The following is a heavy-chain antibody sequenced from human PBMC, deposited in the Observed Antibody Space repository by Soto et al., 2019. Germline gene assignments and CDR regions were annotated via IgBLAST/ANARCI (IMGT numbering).Heavy chain of an antibody. CDR2: INDNGDST. CDR3: AKASNSSPWFDSWPES. J-gene: IGHJ5*02. CDR1: GFNFRYYA. Sequence: PGGSLRLSCAASGFNFRYYAMTWVRQAPGKGLEWVSSINDNGDSTHYADSVKGRFTISRDNSKNTLYLQMNSLTAEDTAVYFCAKASNSSPWFDSWPESWGQGTLVTVSS. D-gene: IGHD6-6*01. V-gene: IGHV3-23*01.